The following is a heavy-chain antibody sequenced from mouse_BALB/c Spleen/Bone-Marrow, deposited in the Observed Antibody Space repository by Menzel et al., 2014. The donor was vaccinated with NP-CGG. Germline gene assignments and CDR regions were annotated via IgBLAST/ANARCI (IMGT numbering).Heavy chain of an antibody. D-gene: IGHD2-10*01. Sequence: EVHLVEPGGGLVQPGGSLKLSCSASGFTFSRYGMFWVRQTPDKRLELVATINSNGGSTYYPDSVKGRFTISRDNAKNSLYLQMSSLKSEDTAMYYCARDGPYFFDYWGRGTTLTVSS. CDR2: INSNGGST. CDR3: ARDGPYFFDY. CDR1: GFTFSRYG. J-gene: IGHJ2*01. V-gene: IGHV5-6-3*01.